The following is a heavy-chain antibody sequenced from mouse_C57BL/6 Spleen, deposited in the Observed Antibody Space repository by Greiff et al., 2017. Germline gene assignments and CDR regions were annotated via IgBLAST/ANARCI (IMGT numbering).Heavy chain of an antibody. CDR2: IDPSDSET. D-gene: IGHD1-1*01. V-gene: IGHV1-52*01. CDR3: VPGYYGRGGFAY. Sequence: QVQLQQSGAELVRPGSSVKLSCKASGYTFTSYWMHWVKQRPIQGLEWIGNIDPSDSETHYNQKFKDKATLTVDKSSSTAYMQLSSLTSEDSAVYYCVPGYYGRGGFAYWGQGTLVTVSA. J-gene: IGHJ3*01. CDR1: GYTFTSYW.